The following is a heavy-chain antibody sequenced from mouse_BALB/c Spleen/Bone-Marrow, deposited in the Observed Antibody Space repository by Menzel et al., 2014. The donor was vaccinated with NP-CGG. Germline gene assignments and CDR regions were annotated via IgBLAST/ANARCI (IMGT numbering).Heavy chain of an antibody. D-gene: IGHD4-1*01. V-gene: IGHV7-3*02. Sequence: EVMLVESGGGLVQPGGSLRLSCATSGFTFTDYFMTWVRQPPGKALEWLGFIRNKANGYTTDYSASVKGRFTISRDNSQSTLYLQMNTLRAEDSATYYRASLLTFYAMDYWGQGTSVTVSS. CDR1: GFTFTDYF. CDR2: IRNKANGYTT. J-gene: IGHJ4*01. CDR3: ASLLTFYAMDY.